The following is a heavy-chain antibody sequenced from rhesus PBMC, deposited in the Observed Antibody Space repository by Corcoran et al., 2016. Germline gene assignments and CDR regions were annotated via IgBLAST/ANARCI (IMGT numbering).Heavy chain of an antibody. J-gene: IGHJ4*01. CDR3: TLVHCSGSGCLDY. Sequence: EVQLVESGGGLVQPGGSLRLSCAASGFTFSNFWMSWVRQAPGKGLDWVGRIKNKADGGTAAYVESVKGRFTISRDDSKNTLYLQMNSLKTEDTAMYYCTLVHCSGSGCLDYWGQGVLVTVSS. CDR2: IKNKADGGTA. V-gene: IGHV3-16*02. D-gene: IGHD2-21*01. CDR1: GFTFSNFW.